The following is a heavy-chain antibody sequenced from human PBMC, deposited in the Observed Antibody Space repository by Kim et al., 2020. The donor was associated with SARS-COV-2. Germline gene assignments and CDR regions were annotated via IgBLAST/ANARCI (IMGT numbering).Heavy chain of an antibody. CDR1: GYTFSSYD. D-gene: IGHD2-2*01. V-gene: IGHV1-8*01. Sequence: ASVKVSCKASGYTFSSYDINWVRQATGQGLEWMGWINPNSGNTAFAQKFQGRVTMTKNTSINTAYMELSSLRSEDTRVYYCAILPYCSSSSCSGFYYYYMDVWGKGTTVTVSS. CDR3: AILPYCSSSSCSGFYYYYMDV. J-gene: IGHJ6*03. CDR2: INPNSGNT.